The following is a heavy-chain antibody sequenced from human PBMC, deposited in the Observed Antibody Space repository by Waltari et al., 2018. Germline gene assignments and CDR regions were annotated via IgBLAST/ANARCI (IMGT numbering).Heavy chain of an antibody. J-gene: IGHJ4*02. CDR1: GYTFIDYF. D-gene: IGHD3-10*01. V-gene: IGHV1-69-2*01. CDR3: APLPGGSGQTFDY. Sequence: EVQLVQSGAEVKKPGATVKISCKASGYTFIDYFMHLVQQAPGKGLEWVGRIDPEDGETVYAEKFQGRVTITAGTSTDTSYLELSSLRSDDTAVYYCAPLPGGSGQTFDYWGQGTLLTVSS. CDR2: IDPEDGET.